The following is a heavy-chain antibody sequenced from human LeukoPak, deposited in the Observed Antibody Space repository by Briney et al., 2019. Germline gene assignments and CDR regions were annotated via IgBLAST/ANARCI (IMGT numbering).Heavy chain of an antibody. CDR2: IYHSGST. CDR3: ARNSNYPYYFDY. J-gene: IGHJ4*02. V-gene: IGHV4-30-2*01. CDR1: GGAITSGGYS. Sequence: SQTLSLTCTVSGGAITSGGYSWNWIRQPPGKGLEWIGYIYHSGSTYYNPSLKSRVTISVDRSKNQFSLKLSSVTAADTAVYYCARNSNYPYYFDYWGQGTLVTVSS. D-gene: IGHD4-11*01.